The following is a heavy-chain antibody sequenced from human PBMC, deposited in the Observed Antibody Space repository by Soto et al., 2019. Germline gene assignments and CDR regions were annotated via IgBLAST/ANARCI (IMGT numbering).Heavy chain of an antibody. CDR2: IYWDHDK. D-gene: IGHD2-15*01. CDR1: GFSLSTSGVG. Sequence: QITLKESGPTLVKPTQTLTVTCTFSGFSLSTSGVGVVWIRQPPGKALEGLALIYWDHDKRYSPSLESRLTTNKDTSKNQLVLTTTNMDPVDTPTYYCAHRPSYCSGGSCNSGFNYWAQGPLVTVS. J-gene: IGHJ4*02. CDR3: AHRPSYCSGGSCNSGFNY. V-gene: IGHV2-5*02.